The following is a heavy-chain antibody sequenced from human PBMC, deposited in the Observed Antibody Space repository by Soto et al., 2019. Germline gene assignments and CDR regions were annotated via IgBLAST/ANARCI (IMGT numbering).Heavy chain of an antibody. V-gene: IGHV1-3*01. D-gene: IGHD6-19*01. CDR1: GYTFTSYA. J-gene: IGHJ5*02. Sequence: ASVKVSCKASGYTFTSYAMHWVRQAPGQRLEWMGWINAGNGNTKYSQKFQGRVTITRDTSASTAYMELSSLRSEDTAVYYCARDRLGGWLHNWFDPWGQGTLVTVSS. CDR3: ARDRLGGWLHNWFDP. CDR2: INAGNGNT.